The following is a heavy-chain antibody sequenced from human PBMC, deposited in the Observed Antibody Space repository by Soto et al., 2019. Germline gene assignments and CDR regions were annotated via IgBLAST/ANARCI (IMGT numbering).Heavy chain of an antibody. V-gene: IGHV3-7*01. CDR3: ASRDGESGY. CDR1: GFTFSRYW. CDR2: IKQDGSEK. D-gene: IGHD4-17*01. Sequence: VGSLRLSCAASGFTFSRYWMSWVRQAPGKGLEWVANIKQDGSEKYYVDSVKGRFTISRDNAKNSLYLQMNSLRAEDTAVYYCASRDGESGYWGQGTLVTVSS. J-gene: IGHJ4*02.